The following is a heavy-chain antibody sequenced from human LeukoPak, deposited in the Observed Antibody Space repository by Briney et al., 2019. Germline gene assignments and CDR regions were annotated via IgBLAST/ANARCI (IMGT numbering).Heavy chain of an antibody. CDR2: ISSSGNTI. D-gene: IGHD3-22*01. Sequence: GGSLRLSCAASGFTFSNYEMNWVRQAPGKGLEWISYISSSGNTIYYADSVKGRFTISRDNAKNSLYLQMNSLRAEDTAVYYCARRVIVVGLDYWGQGTLVTVSS. J-gene: IGHJ4*02. V-gene: IGHV3-48*03. CDR3: ARRVIVVGLDY. CDR1: GFTFSNYE.